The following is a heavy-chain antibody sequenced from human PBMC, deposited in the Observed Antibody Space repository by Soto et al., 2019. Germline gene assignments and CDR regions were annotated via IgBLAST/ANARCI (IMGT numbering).Heavy chain of an antibody. CDR3: ARGPDYAGYFDY. CDR1: GYTFTIYD. CDR2: INAGNGNT. D-gene: IGHD4-17*01. Sequence: ASVKVSCKASGYTFTIYDMHWVRQAPGQRLEWMGWINAGNGNTKYSQKFQGRVTITRDTSASTAYMELSGLRSEDTAVYYCARGPDYAGYFDYWGRGTLVTVSS. V-gene: IGHV1-3*01. J-gene: IGHJ4*02.